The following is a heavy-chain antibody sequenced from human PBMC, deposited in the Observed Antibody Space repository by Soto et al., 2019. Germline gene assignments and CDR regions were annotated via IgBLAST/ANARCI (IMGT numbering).Heavy chain of an antibody. CDR3: AREARGMTYYYGMDV. CDR2: IYYSGNP. D-gene: IGHD3-16*01. V-gene: IGHV4-30-4*01. CDR1: GGSISSGNYY. J-gene: IGHJ6*02. Sequence: KTSETLSLTCTVSGGSISSGNYYWSWIRQPPGKGLEWIGYIYYSGNPYYNPSLKSRVTISVDTSKNQFSLKLSSVTAADTALYYCAREARGMTYYYGMDVWGQGTTVTVS.